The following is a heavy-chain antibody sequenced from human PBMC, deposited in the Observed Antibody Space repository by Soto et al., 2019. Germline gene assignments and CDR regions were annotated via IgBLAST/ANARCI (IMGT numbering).Heavy chain of an antibody. CDR1: GGTVSSYA. D-gene: IGHD5-12*01. J-gene: IGHJ6*02. V-gene: IGHV1-69*12. CDR2: IIPIFGTA. CDR3: ASSVAKYYYYGMDV. Sequence: QVQLVQSGAEVKKPGSSVKVSCKASGGTVSSYAISWVRQAPGQGLEWMGGIIPIFGTANYAQKFQGRVTITADDSTSTAYMELSSLRSEDTAVYYCASSVAKYYYYGMDVWGQGTTVTVSS.